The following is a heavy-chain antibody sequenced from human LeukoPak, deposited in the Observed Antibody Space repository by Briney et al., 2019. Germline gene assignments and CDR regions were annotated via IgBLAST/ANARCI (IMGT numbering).Heavy chain of an antibody. V-gene: IGHV4-59*08. CDR2: IYYSGST. Sequence: PSETLSLTCTVSGGSISSYYWGWIRQPPGKGLEWIGYIYYSGSTNYNPSLKSRVTISVDTSKNQFSLKLSSVTAADTAVYYCARHSSSSWYYFDYWGQGTLVTVSS. D-gene: IGHD6-13*01. J-gene: IGHJ4*02. CDR1: GGSISSYY. CDR3: ARHSSSSWYYFDY.